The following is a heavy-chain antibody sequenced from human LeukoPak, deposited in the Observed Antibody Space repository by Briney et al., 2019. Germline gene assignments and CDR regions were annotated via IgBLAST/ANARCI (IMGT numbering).Heavy chain of an antibody. CDR2: IYPGDSNT. V-gene: IGHV5-51*01. CDR1: GYSFTSYW. J-gene: IGHJ4*02. D-gene: IGHD5-18*01. Sequence: GESLKISCKGSGYSFTSYWIGWVRQLPGKGLEWMGIIYPGDSNTRYSPSFQGQVTLSADKSIGTAYLQWSSLKGSDTAMYYCARVLGYTYGLYYFDYWGQGTLVTVSS. CDR3: ARVLGYTYGLYYFDY.